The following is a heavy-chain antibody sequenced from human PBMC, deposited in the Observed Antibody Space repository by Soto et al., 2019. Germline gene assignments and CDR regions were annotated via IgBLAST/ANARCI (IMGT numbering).Heavy chain of an antibody. V-gene: IGHV3-21*01. CDR1: GFTFSSYS. CDR2: ISSSSSYI. Sequence: KTGGSLRLSCAASGFTFSSYSMNWVRQAPGKGLEWVSSISSSSSYIYYADSVKGRFTISRDNAKNSLYLQMNSLRAEDTAVYYCARDREATFFYWGQGTLVTVSS. D-gene: IGHD5-12*01. CDR3: ARDREATFFY. J-gene: IGHJ4*02.